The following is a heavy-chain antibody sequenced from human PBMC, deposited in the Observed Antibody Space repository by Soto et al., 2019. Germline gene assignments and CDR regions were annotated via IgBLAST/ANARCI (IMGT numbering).Heavy chain of an antibody. V-gene: IGHV5-51*01. J-gene: IGHJ6*02. Sequence: GESLKISCKGSGYSFTIYWIGWVRQMPGKGLEWMGIIYPGDSDTRYSPSFQGQVTISADKSISTAYLQWSSLKASDTAMYYCARQVGYSSGWYYYYYYGMDVWGQGTTVTVSS. CDR3: ARQVGYSSGWYYYYYYGMDV. CDR1: GYSFTIYW. CDR2: IYPGDSDT. D-gene: IGHD6-19*01.